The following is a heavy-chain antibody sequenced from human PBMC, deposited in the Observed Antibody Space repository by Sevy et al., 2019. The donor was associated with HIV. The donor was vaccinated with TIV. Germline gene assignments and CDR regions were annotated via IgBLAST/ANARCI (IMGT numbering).Heavy chain of an antibody. CDR3: ARTSSYGAGNYFDY. V-gene: IGHV1-2*06. CDR1: GYTFIDYY. D-gene: IGHD3-10*01. J-gene: IGHJ4*02. CDR2: INPNSSAT. Sequence: ASVKVSCKASGYTFIDYYIHWVRQAPGQALEWMGRINPNSSATNYAQKFQDRVTMTRDTSTTTAYMELRSLRFDDTAVYYCARTSSYGAGNYFDYWGQGTLVTVSS.